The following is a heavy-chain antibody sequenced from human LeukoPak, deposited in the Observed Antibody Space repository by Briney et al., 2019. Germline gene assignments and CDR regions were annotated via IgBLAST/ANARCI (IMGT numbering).Heavy chain of an antibody. CDR1: GFTFSSYA. J-gene: IGHJ2*01. CDR3: ARDSGYGLYWYFDL. CDR2: ISSNGGST. Sequence: GGSLRLSCAASGFTFSSYAMHWVRQAPGKGLEYVSAISSNGGSTYYANSVKGRFTISRDNSKNTLYLQMGSLRAEDMAVYYCARDSGYGLYWYFDLWGRGTLVTVSS. D-gene: IGHD5-12*01. V-gene: IGHV3-64*01.